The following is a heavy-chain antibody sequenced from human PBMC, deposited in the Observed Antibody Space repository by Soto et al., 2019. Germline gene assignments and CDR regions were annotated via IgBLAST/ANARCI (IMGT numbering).Heavy chain of an antibody. CDR3: AREGSGTSFFDY. CDR1: GGSISSSNW. J-gene: IGHJ4*02. V-gene: IGHV4-4*02. Sequence: SETLSLTCAVSGGSISSSNWWSWVRQPPGKGLEWIGETHHSGTTNYNPSLKSRVTISVDKSKNQFSLKLSSVTAADTALYYCAREGSGTSFFDYWGQGTLVTVSS. D-gene: IGHD3-10*01. CDR2: THHSGTT.